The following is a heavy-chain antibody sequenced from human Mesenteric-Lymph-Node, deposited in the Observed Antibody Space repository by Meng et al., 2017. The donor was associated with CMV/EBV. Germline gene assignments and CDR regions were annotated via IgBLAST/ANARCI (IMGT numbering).Heavy chain of an antibody. V-gene: IGHV3-30-3*01. D-gene: IGHD6-19*01. CDR2: ISYDGSNK. J-gene: IGHJ4*02. CDR3: ARADKAVAYYFDY. CDR1: GFTFSSYA. Sequence: GESLKISCAASGFTFSSYAMHWVRQAPGKGLEWVAVISYDGSNKYYADSVKGRFTISRDNSKNTLYLQMNSLRAEDTAVYYCARADKAVAYYFDYWGQGTLVTVSS.